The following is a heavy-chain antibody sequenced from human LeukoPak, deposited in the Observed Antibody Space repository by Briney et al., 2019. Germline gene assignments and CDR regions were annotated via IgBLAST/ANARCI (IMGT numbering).Heavy chain of an antibody. CDR1: GDSVSSNSAA. D-gene: IGHD1-26*01. CDR2: TYYRSKWYN. CDR3: ARDVQGVVGATYYYYMDV. J-gene: IGHJ6*03. V-gene: IGHV6-1*01. Sequence: SQTLSLTCAISGDSVSSNSAAWNWIRQSPSRGLEWLGRTYYRSKWYNDYAVSVKSRITINPDTSKNQFSLQLNSVTPEDTAVYYCARDVQGVVGATYYYYMDVWGKGTTVTISS.